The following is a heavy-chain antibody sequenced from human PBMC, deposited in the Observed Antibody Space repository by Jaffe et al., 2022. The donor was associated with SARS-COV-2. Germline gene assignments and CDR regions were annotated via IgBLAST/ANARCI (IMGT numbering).Heavy chain of an antibody. J-gene: IGHJ4*02. V-gene: IGHV1-18*01. D-gene: IGHD2-2*01. CDR2: ISAYNGNT. CDR3: ARDVVRHCSSTSCYAEAKALDY. CDR1: GYTFTSYG. Sequence: QVQLVQSGAEVKKPGASVKVSCKASGYTFTSYGISWVRQAPGQGLEWMGWISAYNGNTNYAQKLQGRVTMTTDTSTSTAYMELRSLRSDDTAVYYCARDVVRHCSSTSCYAEAKALDYWGQGTLVTVSS.